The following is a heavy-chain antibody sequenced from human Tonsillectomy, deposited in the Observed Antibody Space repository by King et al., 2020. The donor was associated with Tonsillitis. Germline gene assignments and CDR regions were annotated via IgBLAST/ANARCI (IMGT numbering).Heavy chain of an antibody. CDR2: IKSKTDGGTT. CDR1: GFTFSNAW. CDR3: TTATQDKALEGLFDAFDI. V-gene: IGHV3-15*01. D-gene: IGHD3-3*01. J-gene: IGHJ3*02. Sequence: QLVQSGGGLVKPGGSLRLSCAASGFTFSNAWMSWVRQAPGKGLEWVGRIKSKTDGGTTDYAAPVKGRFPISRDDSKHTLYLQMNSLKTEDTAVYYCTTATQDKALEGLFDAFDIWGQGKMVTVSS.